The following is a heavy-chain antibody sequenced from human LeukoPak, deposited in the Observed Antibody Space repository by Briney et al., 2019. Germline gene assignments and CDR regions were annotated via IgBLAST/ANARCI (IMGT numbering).Heavy chain of an antibody. Sequence: PGGSLRLSCAASGFTFSSYAMSWVRQAPGKGLEWVSAIGGSGGSTYYADSVKGRFTISGDNSKNTLYLQMNSLRAEDTAVYYCARKIGFSSSWYYGRHYFDYWGQGTLVTVSS. CDR1: GFTFSSYA. J-gene: IGHJ4*02. CDR3: ARKIGFSSSWYYGRHYFDY. D-gene: IGHD6-13*01. CDR2: IGGSGGST. V-gene: IGHV3-23*01.